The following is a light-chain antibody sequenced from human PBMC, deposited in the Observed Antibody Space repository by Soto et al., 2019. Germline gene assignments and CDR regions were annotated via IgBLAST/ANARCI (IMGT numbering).Light chain of an antibody. J-gene: IGKJ1*01. CDR3: QQYDNWPMT. V-gene: IGKV3-15*01. Sequence: EIVMTQSPATLSVSAGERATLSCRASQSVSSNLAWYLQKPGQAPRLLIYGASTRATGIPARFSGSGSGTEFTLTISSLQSEDFAVHYCQQYDNWPMTFGQGTKVEIK. CDR1: QSVSSN. CDR2: GAS.